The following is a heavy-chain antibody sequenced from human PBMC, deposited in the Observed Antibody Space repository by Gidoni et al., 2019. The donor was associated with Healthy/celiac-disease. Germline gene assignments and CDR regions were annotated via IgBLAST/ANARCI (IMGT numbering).Heavy chain of an antibody. CDR3: ARQPSSSSRYYYYYMDV. V-gene: IGHV4-39*01. CDR1: GGSISSSRYY. CDR2: SYYSWST. J-gene: IGHJ6*03. D-gene: IGHD6-6*01. Sequence: QLQLQESGPGLVKPSETLSLTCTVSGGSISSSRYYWGLIRPPPGKGLEWIVSSYYSWSTYYNPYLKSRVTISVDTSKNQFSLKLSSVTAADTAVYYCARQPSSSSRYYYYYMDVWGKGTTVTVSS.